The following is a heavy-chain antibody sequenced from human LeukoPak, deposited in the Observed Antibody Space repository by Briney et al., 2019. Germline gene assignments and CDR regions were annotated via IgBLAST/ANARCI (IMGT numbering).Heavy chain of an antibody. CDR1: GGSISSYY. Sequence: SETLSLTCAVSGGSISSYYWNWIRQPPGKGLEWIGYIYYSGSTNYNPSLKSRVTISIDTSKNQLSLQLRSVTAADTAVYYCATDVRGLVPYYFDFRGQGTLVTVSS. D-gene: IGHD3-10*02. V-gene: IGHV4-59*01. CDR2: IYYSGST. J-gene: IGHJ4*02. CDR3: ATDVRGLVPYYFDF.